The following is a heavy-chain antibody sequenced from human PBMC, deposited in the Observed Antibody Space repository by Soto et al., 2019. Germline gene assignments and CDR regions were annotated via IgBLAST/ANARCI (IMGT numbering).Heavy chain of an antibody. V-gene: IGHV1-18*01. CDR2: ISAYNGNT. D-gene: IGHD2-2*01. CDR1: GYTFTSYG. CDR3: ARGYCSSTSCYLGNWFDP. J-gene: IGHJ5*02. Sequence: ASVKVSCKASGYTFTSYGISWVRQAPGQGLEWMGWISAYNGNTNYAQKLQGRVTMTTDTSTSTAYMELRSLRSDDTAVYYCARGYCSSTSCYLGNWFDPWGQGTLVTVSS.